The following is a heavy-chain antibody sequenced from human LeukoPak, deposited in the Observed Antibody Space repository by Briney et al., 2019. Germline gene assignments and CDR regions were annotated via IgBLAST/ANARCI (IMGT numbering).Heavy chain of an antibody. Sequence: GGSLRLSCAASGFTLSSYWMNWVRQAPGKGLEWVANINQDGSEKYYVDSVKGRFTISRDNSKNTLYLQMNSLRAEDTAVYYCAKGLRGYSYGPNGYWGQGTLVTVSS. J-gene: IGHJ4*02. CDR3: AKGLRGYSYGPNGY. D-gene: IGHD5-18*01. V-gene: IGHV3-7*05. CDR1: GFTLSSYW. CDR2: INQDGSEK.